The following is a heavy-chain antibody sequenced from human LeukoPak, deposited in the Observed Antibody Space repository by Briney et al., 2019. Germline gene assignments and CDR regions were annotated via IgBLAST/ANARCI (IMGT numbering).Heavy chain of an antibody. J-gene: IGHJ4*02. CDR1: GDSISSSNCY. CDR3: ARAYSSSWYRYFDY. V-gene: IGHV4-39*07. D-gene: IGHD6-13*01. CDR2: IYFSGGT. Sequence: SETLSLTCTVSGDSISSSNCYWGWIRQPPGKGLEWIGSIYFSGGTYYNASLKSRVTISVDTSKNQFSLKLSSVTAADTAVYYCARAYSSSWYRYFDYWGQGTLVTVSS.